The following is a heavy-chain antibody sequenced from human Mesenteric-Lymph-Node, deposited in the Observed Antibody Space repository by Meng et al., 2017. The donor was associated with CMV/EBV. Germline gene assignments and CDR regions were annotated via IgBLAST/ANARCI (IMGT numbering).Heavy chain of an antibody. J-gene: IGHJ4*02. Sequence: ETLSLTCTVSGGSISSGGYYWSWVRQAPGKGLEWVANIKQDGSEKYYVDSVKGRFTISRDNAKNSLYLQMNSLRAEDTAVYYCARGGIAASYWGQGTLVTVSS. CDR1: GGSISSGGYY. V-gene: IGHV3-7*01. D-gene: IGHD6-13*01. CDR2: IKQDGSEK. CDR3: ARGGIAASY.